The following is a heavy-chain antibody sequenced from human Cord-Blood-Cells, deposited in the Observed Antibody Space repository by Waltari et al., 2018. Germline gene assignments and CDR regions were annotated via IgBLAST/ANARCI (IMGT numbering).Heavy chain of an antibody. Sequence: QVQLVQSGAAVKKPGASVKVSCKVSGYTLTELSMPWVRQAPGKGAEWMGGFDPEDGETIDAQKFQGRVTMTEDTSTDTAYMELSSLRSEDTAVYYCATRGGYYYDSSGSPGAFDIWGQGTMVTVSS. CDR2: FDPEDGET. V-gene: IGHV1-24*01. D-gene: IGHD3-22*01. J-gene: IGHJ3*02. CDR1: GYTLTELS. CDR3: ATRGGYYYDSSGSPGAFDI.